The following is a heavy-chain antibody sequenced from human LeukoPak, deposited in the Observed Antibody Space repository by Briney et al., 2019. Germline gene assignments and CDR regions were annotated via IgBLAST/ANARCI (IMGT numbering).Heavy chain of an antibody. Sequence: SETLSLTCTVSGFSISSGSYWGWIRQPPGKGLECIGSIYHSGSTYYNPSLKSRVTISLDKSRNHFSLDLRSVTAADTAIYYCIRNNYYALGTHNFDYWGHGILVTVSP. CDR3: IRNNYYALGTHNFDY. D-gene: IGHD3-10*01. CDR2: IYHSGST. J-gene: IGHJ4*01. CDR1: GFSISSGSY. V-gene: IGHV4-38-2*02.